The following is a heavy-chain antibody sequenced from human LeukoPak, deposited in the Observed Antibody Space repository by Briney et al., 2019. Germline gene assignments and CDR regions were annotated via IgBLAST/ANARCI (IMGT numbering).Heavy chain of an antibody. CDR3: AREVLDFDY. V-gene: IGHV4-38-2*02. CDR1: GYSISSGYY. CDR2: IYHSGST. D-gene: IGHD2-2*03. J-gene: IGHJ4*02. Sequence: SETLSLTCAVSGYSISSGYYWGLIRPPPGKGLEWIGSIYHSGSTYYNPSLKSRVTISVDTSKKQFSLKLSTVTPADTAVYYCAREVLDFDYWGQGTLVTVSS.